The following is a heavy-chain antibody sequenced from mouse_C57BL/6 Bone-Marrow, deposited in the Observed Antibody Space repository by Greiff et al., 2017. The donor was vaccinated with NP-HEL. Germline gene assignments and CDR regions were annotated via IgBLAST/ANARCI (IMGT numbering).Heavy chain of an antibody. CDR2: INPSSGGT. D-gene: IGHD2-5*01. V-gene: IGHV1-53*01. CDR1: GYTFTSYW. J-gene: IGHJ2*01. Sequence: VQLQQPGTELVKPGASVKLSCKASGYTFTSYWMHWVKQRPGQGLEWIGNINPSSGGTNYNEKFKSKATLTVDKSSSTAYMQLSSLTSEDSAVYYCARKRPIHSNYLYYFDYWGQGTTLTVAS. CDR3: ARKRPIHSNYLYYFDY.